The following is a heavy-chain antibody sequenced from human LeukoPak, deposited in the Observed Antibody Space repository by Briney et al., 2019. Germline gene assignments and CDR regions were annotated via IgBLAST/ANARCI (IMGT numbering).Heavy chain of an antibody. CDR1: GFTFSNYG. D-gene: IGHD6-13*01. V-gene: IGHV3-33*01. J-gene: IGHJ4*02. CDR3: ARVTGSSWYIDY. Sequence: GGSLRLSCAASGFTFSNYGMHWVRQAPGKGLERVAVIWNDGSNKYYADSVKGRFTISRDNSKNTLYLQMNSLRVEDTAVYFCARVTGSSWYIDYWGQGTLVTVSS. CDR2: IWNDGSNK.